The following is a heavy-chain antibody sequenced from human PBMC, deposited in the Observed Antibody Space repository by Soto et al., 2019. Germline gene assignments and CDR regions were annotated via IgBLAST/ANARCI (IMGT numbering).Heavy chain of an antibody. CDR1: GYTFTSYA. J-gene: IGHJ5*02. CDR2: INAGNGNT. V-gene: IGHV1-3*01. CDR3: AKGGPTQEAAPKGFAP. D-gene: IGHD3-10*01. Sequence: ASVKVSCKASGYTFTSYAMHWVRQAPGQRLEWMGWINAGNGNTKYSQKFQGRVTITRDTSASTAYMELNSLRAEDTAVYYCAKGGPTQEAAPKGFAPWAEETLVPVSS.